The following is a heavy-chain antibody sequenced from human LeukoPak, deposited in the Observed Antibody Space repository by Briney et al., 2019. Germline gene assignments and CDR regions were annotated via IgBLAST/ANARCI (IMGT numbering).Heavy chain of an antibody. CDR1: GGSLSPYY. D-gene: IGHD1-26*01. J-gene: IGHJ4*02. CDR2: IHSSGNT. V-gene: IGHV4-59*08. CDR3: AGHLYSATYYY. Sequence: PSETLSLTCTVSGGSLSPYYWSWIRQPPAKGLDWIGYIHSSGNTNYHPALKRRVTISVDTSQNQFSLKVTSVTAADTAVYYCAGHLYSATYYYWGQGTLVTISS.